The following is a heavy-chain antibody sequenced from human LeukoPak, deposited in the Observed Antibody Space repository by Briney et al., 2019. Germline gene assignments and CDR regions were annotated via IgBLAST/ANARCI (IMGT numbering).Heavy chain of an antibody. J-gene: IGHJ4*02. V-gene: IGHV3-49*04. CDR2: IRSEGHSRTT. D-gene: IGHD1-26*01. Sequence: PGRSLRLSCTPSGVTSAVYALNWVRQAPGRGLEWVGFIRSEGHSRTTEYAASVEGRVTMSRDDSKSIAYLQMNSLKTEDTAVYYCSRAQTEVGAKYYFDYWGQGTLVTVSS. CDR1: GVTSAVYA. CDR3: SRAQTEVGAKYYFDY.